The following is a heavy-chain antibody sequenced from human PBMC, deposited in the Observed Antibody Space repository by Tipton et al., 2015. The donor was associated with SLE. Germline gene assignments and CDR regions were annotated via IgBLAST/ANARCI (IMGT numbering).Heavy chain of an antibody. D-gene: IGHD1-26*01. V-gene: IGHV4-39*07. Sequence: TLSLTCTVSGGSISSSSYYWGWIRQPPGKGLEWIGSIWHTGNIYYNPSLKSRVTLSLDMSNNQFSLRLNSLTAADTAVYYCAKLAGVGTKRNYFDYWGQGTLVTVSS. J-gene: IGHJ4*02. CDR2: IWHTGNI. CDR3: AKLAGVGTKRNYFDY. CDR1: GGSISSSSYY.